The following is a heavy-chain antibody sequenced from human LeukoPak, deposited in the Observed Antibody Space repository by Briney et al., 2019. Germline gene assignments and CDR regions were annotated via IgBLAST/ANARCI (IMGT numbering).Heavy chain of an antibody. CDR2: IYYSGST. CDR1: GGSISSYY. V-gene: IGHV4-59*01. J-gene: IGHJ3*02. CDR3: ARPVEMAPNAGAFDI. D-gene: IGHD5-24*01. Sequence: SETLSLTCTVSGGSISSYYWSWIRQPPGKGLEWIGYIYYSGSTNYNPSLKSRVTISVDTPKNQFSLKLSSVTAADTAVYYCARPVEMAPNAGAFDIWGQGTMVTVSS.